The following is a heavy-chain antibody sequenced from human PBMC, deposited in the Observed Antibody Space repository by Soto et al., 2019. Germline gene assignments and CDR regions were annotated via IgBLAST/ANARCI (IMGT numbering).Heavy chain of an antibody. Sequence: GGSLRLSCAASGFTFSSYQMNWVRQAPGKGLEWVANIKQDGSEKYYVDSVKGRFTISRDNAKNSLYLEMNSLRAEDTAVYYCARVAPYYYGSGSYYFDYWGQGTLVTVSS. CDR2: IKQDGSEK. CDR1: GFTFSSYQ. V-gene: IGHV3-7*01. J-gene: IGHJ4*02. D-gene: IGHD3-10*01. CDR3: ARVAPYYYGSGSYYFDY.